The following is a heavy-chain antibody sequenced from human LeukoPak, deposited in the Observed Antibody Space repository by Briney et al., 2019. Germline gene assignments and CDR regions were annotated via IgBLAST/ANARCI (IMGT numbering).Heavy chain of an antibody. V-gene: IGHV3-33*01. CDR3: ARVGYSTSLGFDY. D-gene: IGHD6-13*01. Sequence: GGSLRLSCVASGFTFRNYGMHWVRQAPGKGLEWVAVIWYDGSNYYHADSVKGRFTISRDNSKNTLYLQMNSLRVEDTAVYFCARVGYSTSLGFDYWGLGTPVTVSS. J-gene: IGHJ4*02. CDR2: IWYDGSNY. CDR1: GFTFRNYG.